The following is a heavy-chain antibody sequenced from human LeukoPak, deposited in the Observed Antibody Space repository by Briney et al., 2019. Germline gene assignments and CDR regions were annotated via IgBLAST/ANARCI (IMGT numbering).Heavy chain of an antibody. D-gene: IGHD3-22*01. CDR3: ARGVYYYDSSGYPTLDY. V-gene: IGHV3-23*01. CDR1: GFTFSSYA. J-gene: IGHJ4*02. Sequence: GGSLRLSCAASGFTFSSYAMSWVRQAPGKGLEWVSAISGSGGSTYYADSVKGRFTISRDNSKNTLYLQMNSLRAEDTAVYYCARGVYYYDSSGYPTLDYWGQGTLVTVSS. CDR2: ISGSGGST.